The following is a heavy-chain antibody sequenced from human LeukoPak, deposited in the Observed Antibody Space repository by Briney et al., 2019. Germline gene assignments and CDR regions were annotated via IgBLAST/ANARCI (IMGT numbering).Heavy chain of an antibody. CDR3: ARLVGATWFGP. Sequence: PSETLSLTCTVSGDSIDSISNKFWSRIRQPPGKGLECIGYISGSGRTNYNPSLQSRVTISVDTSKSQFSLRLSSMTAADTAVYYCARLVGATWFGPWGQGTLVTVSS. V-gene: IGHV4-59*01. CDR1: GDSIDSISNKF. D-gene: IGHD1-26*01. CDR2: ISGSGRT. J-gene: IGHJ5*02.